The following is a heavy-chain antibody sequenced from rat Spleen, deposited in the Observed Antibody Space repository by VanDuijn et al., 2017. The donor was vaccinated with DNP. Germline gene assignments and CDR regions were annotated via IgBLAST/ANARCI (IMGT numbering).Heavy chain of an antibody. CDR2: IHTRSGGT. CDR1: GNTFITDY. D-gene: IGHD1-12*03. J-gene: IGHJ3*01. V-gene: IGHV1-43*01. CDR3: ATSGYGYDGYPFAY. Sequence: QVQLQQSGAELAKPDSSVKISCKASGNTFITDYFAWIKQTTGQGLEYIGYIHTRSGGTDSNEKFKDKATLTVDKSSSTAFMQLSSLTPDDSAVYYCATSGYGYDGYPFAYWGQGTLVTVSS.